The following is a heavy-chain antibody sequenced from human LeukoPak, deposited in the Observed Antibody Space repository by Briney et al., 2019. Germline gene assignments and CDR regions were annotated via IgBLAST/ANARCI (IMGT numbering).Heavy chain of an antibody. CDR1: GFTFSSYA. Sequence: GGSLRLSCAASGFTFSSYAMSWVRQAPGKGLERVSAISGSGGSTYYADSVKGRFTISRDNSKNTLYLQMNSLRAEDTAVYYCAKDQIYGDLQHDYWGQGTLVTVSS. J-gene: IGHJ4*02. D-gene: IGHD4-17*01. V-gene: IGHV3-23*01. CDR2: ISGSGGST. CDR3: AKDQIYGDLQHDY.